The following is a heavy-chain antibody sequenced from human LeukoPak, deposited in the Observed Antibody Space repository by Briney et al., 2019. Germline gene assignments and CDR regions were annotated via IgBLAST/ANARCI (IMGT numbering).Heavy chain of an antibody. D-gene: IGHD3-10*01. CDR3: ARQGNNWFDP. Sequence: GESLKISCKGSGYSFTSYWISWVRQMPGKGLEWMGRIDPSDSSTNYSPSFQGHVTISADKSIGTAYLQWSSLKASDTAMYYCARQGNNWFDPWGQGTLVTVSS. CDR1: GYSFTSYW. J-gene: IGHJ5*02. V-gene: IGHV5-10-1*01. CDR2: IDPSDSST.